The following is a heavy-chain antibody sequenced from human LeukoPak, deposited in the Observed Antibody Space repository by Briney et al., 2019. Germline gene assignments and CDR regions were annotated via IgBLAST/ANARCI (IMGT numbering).Heavy chain of an antibody. CDR1: GGSFSGYY. Sequence: SETLSLTCAVYGGSFSGYYWSWIRQPPGKGLEWIGEINHSGSTNYNPSLKSRVTISVDTSKNQFSLKLSSVTAADTAVYYCARSPSASSSWRWYFDLWGRGTLVTVSS. D-gene: IGHD6-13*01. CDR2: INHSGST. CDR3: ARSPSASSSWRWYFDL. V-gene: IGHV4-34*01. J-gene: IGHJ2*01.